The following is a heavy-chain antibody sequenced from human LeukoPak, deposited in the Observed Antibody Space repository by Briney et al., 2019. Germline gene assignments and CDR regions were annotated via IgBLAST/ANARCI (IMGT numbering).Heavy chain of an antibody. Sequence: HAGGSLRLSCAASKFTFSEYGMNWVRQAPGKGLEWVSYISSSSSTIYYGDSVKGRFTISRDNAKNSLYLQMNNLRAEDTAFYYCVRHDFWSGFKGGDYWGQGTLVTVSS. CDR2: ISSSSSTI. V-gene: IGHV3-48*04. J-gene: IGHJ4*02. CDR1: KFTFSEYG. D-gene: IGHD3-3*01. CDR3: VRHDFWSGFKGGDY.